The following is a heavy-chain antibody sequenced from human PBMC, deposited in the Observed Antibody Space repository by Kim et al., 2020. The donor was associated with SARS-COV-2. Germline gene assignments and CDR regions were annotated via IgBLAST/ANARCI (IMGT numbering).Heavy chain of an antibody. V-gene: IGHV4-39*01. CDR2: IYYSGST. J-gene: IGHJ2*01. Sequence: SETLSLTCSVSGGSISSSDYYWGWIRQPPGKGLEWIATIYYSGSTYYNPSLKGRVTISVDTSKKQFSPRLSSVTAADAAVYYCARHLRNWYFDLWGRGTL. CDR3: ARHLRNWYFDL. CDR1: GGSISSSDYY.